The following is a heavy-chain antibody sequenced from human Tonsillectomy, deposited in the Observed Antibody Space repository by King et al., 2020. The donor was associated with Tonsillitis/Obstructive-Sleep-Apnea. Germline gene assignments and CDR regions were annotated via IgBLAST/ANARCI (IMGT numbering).Heavy chain of an antibody. CDR2: ISYDGSNK. CDR3: GRGIGGPWYHCMAV. Sequence: VQLVQSGGGVVQPGRSLRLSCAASGFNFSTYAMHWVRQAPGKGLEWVVVISYDGSNKYYSDSVKGRFTISRDNSKSTVYLQMNSLRPEDTALYYCGRGIGGPWYHCMAVWGQGTTVTVSS. D-gene: IGHD2-15*01. V-gene: IGHV3-30*04. CDR1: GFNFSTYA. J-gene: IGHJ6*02.